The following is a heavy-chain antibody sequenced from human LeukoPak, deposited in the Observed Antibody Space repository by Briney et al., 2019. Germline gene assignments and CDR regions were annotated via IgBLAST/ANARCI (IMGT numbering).Heavy chain of an antibody. CDR3: AKDDAWGRYKD. Sequence: PGGSLRLSCAASGFTFSSHGMNWVRQAPGKGLEWVSGISPSGDILYYADSVKGQFTISRDNSKNTVSLQMNSLRGEDTAVYYCAKDDAWGRYKDWGQGTLVTVSS. D-gene: IGHD3-16*01. CDR2: ISPSGDIL. CDR1: GFTFSSHG. J-gene: IGHJ1*01. V-gene: IGHV3-23*01.